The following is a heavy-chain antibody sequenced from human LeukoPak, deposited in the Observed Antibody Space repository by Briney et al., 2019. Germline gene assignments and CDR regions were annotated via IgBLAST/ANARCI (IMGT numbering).Heavy chain of an antibody. D-gene: IGHD3-10*01. CDR2: MNPNSGNT. CDR1: GYTFTSYY. J-gene: IGHJ4*02. V-gene: IGHV1-8*03. Sequence: ASVKVSCKASGYTFTSYYMHWVRQAPGQGLEWMGWMNPNSGNTGYAQKFQGRVTITRNTSISTAYMELSSLRSEDTAVYYCARARAPNNSPLDGSFDYWGQGTLVTVSS. CDR3: ARARAPNNSPLDGSFDY.